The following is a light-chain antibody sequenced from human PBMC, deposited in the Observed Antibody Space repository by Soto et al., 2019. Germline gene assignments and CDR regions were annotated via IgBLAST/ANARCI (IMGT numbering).Light chain of an antibody. CDR2: DVS. Sequence: QSALTQPASVSGSPGQSIIISCTGTSSDIGGYAYVSWYQQHPGKAPKLMIYDVSDRPSGVSNRFSGSRSGNTAFLTISGLQAEDEADYYCSSYISSNTLYVFGTGTKLTVL. CDR3: SSYISSNTLYV. V-gene: IGLV2-14*01. J-gene: IGLJ1*01. CDR1: SSDIGGYAY.